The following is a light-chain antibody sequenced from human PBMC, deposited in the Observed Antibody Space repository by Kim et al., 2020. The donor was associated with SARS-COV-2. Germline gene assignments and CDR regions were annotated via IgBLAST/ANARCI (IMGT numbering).Light chain of an antibody. CDR2: ATS. Sequence: PGERATLSCRASQNVDSSFFAWYQQKPGQTPTLLIYATSTRATGIPDRFSGSGSGTDFTLSISRLEPEDFAVYYCQQYTTSPTFGGGTKVDIK. CDR3: QQYTTSPT. J-gene: IGKJ4*01. CDR1: QNVDSSF. V-gene: IGKV3-20*01.